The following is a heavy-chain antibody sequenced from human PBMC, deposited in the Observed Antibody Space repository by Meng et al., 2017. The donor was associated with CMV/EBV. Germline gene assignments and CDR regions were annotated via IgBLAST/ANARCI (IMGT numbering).Heavy chain of an antibody. J-gene: IGHJ6*02. V-gene: IGHV1-46*01. CDR2: INPSGGST. D-gene: IGHD6-13*01. CDR3: ARDPPPSGYSSSRSPAIYGMDV. CDR1: GYTFTSYY. Sequence: ASVKVSCKASGYTFTSYYMHWVRQAPGQGLEWMGIINPSGGSTSYAQKFQGRVTMTRDTSTSTVYMELSSLRSEDTAVYYCARDPPPSGYSSSRSPAIYGMDVWGQGTTVTVSS.